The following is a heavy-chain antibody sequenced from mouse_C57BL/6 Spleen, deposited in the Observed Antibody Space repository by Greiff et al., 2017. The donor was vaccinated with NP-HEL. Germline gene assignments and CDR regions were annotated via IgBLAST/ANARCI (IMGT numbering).Heavy chain of an antibody. Sequence: QVQLQQPGAELVKPGASVKLSCKASGYTFTSYWMQWVKQRPGQGLEWIGEIDPSDSYTNYNQKFKGKATLTVDTSSSTAYMQLSSLTSEDSAVYCCARSGGNYVYFDVWGTGTTVTVSS. D-gene: IGHD2-1*01. CDR2: IDPSDSYT. CDR1: GYTFTSYW. V-gene: IGHV1-50*01. CDR3: ARSGGNYVYFDV. J-gene: IGHJ1*03.